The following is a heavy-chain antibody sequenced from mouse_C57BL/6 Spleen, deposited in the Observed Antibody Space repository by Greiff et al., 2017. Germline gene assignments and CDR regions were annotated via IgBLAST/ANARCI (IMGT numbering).Heavy chain of an antibody. Sequence: VQLHQPGAELVKPGASVKMSCKASGYTFTSYWITWVKQRPGQGLEGIGDIYPGSGSTNYNEKFKSKATLTVDTSSSTAYMQLSSLTSEDSAVYYCAADYRNYDYAMDYWGQGTSVTVSS. CDR3: AADYRNYDYAMDY. J-gene: IGHJ4*01. V-gene: IGHV1-55*01. CDR1: GYTFTSYW. CDR2: IYPGSGST. D-gene: IGHD2-5*01.